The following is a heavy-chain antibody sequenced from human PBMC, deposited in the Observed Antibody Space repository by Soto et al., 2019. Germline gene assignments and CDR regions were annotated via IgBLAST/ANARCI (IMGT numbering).Heavy chain of an antibody. CDR3: AREGEEGYSYGYYFDY. D-gene: IGHD5-18*01. CDR2: IKQDGSEK. V-gene: IGHV3-7*01. J-gene: IGHJ4*02. CDR1: GFTFSSYW. Sequence: GSLRLSCAASGFTFSSYWMSWVRQAPGKGLEWVANIKQDGSEKYYVDSVKGRFTISRDNAKNSLYLQMNSLRAEDTAVYYCAREGEEGYSYGYYFDYWGQGTLVTVSS.